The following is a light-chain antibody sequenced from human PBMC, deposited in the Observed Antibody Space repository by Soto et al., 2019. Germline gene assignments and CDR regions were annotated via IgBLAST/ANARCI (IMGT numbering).Light chain of an antibody. CDR3: SSYTRSTTIDVV. CDR1: SSDVGGHNY. J-gene: IGLJ2*01. V-gene: IGLV2-14*01. CDR2: EVT. Sequence: QSVLTQPASVSGSPGPAITISCTGTSSDVGGHNYVSWYQQHPGTAPKLMIYEVTNRPSGVSNRFSGSKSGNTASLTISGLQAEDEADYYCSSYTRSTTIDVVFGGGTKLTVL.